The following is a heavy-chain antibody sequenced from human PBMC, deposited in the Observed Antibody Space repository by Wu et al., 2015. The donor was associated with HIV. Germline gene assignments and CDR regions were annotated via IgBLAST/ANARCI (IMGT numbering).Heavy chain of an antibody. V-gene: IGHV1-69*12. CDR3: ARDRFEYSSSSGVGYFDY. Sequence: QVLLVQSGAEVKKPGSSVKVSCKASGGTFSSYAISWVRQAPGQGLEWMGGIIPIFDTANYAQKFQGRVTITADESTSTAYMELSSLRSEDTAVYYCARDRFEYSSSSGVGYFDYWGQGTLVTVSS. CDR2: IIPIFDTA. CDR1: GGTFSSYA. D-gene: IGHD6-6*01. J-gene: IGHJ4*02.